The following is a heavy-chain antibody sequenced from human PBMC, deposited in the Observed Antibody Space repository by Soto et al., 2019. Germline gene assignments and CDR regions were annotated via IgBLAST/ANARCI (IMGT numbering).Heavy chain of an antibody. J-gene: IGHJ4*02. CDR2: IYYSGST. CDR1: GGSISSGDYY. CDR3: ASSPYYYDSSGYYSLPVY. D-gene: IGHD3-22*01. V-gene: IGHV4-30-4*01. Sequence: SETLSLTCTVSGGSISSGDYYWSWIRQPPGKGLEWIEYIYYSGSTYYNPSLKSLVTISVDTSKNQFSLKLSSVTAADTAVYYCASSPYYYDSSGYYSLPVYWGQGTLVTVSS.